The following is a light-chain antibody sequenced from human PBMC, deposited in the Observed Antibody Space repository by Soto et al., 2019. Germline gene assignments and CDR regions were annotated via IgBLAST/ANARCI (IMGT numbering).Light chain of an antibody. CDR2: AAS. CDR3: QQGFSLPWT. J-gene: IGKJ1*01. Sequence: IQLTHSPSSLSASVGDRVTISCRASQDIKNYLNWYQRKPGTAPRLLIYAASILHSGVPSTFSASGSGTDFALNISSLQADDFGTYYCQQGFSLPWTFGQGTKVDIK. V-gene: IGKV1-39*01. CDR1: QDIKNY.